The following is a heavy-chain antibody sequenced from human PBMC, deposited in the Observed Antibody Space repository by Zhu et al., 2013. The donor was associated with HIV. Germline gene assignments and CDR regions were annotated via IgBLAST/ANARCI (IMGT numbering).Heavy chain of an antibody. CDR2: IIPILGIA. CDR1: GGTFSSYT. V-gene: IGHV1-69*02. Sequence: QVQLVQSGAEVKKPGSSVKVSCKASGGTFSSYTISWVRQAPGQGLEWMGRIIPILGIANYAQKFQGRVTITADKSTSTAYMELSSLRSEDTAVYYCASEGWGSYRLDAFDIWGQGTMVTVSS. D-gene: IGHD3-16*02. CDR3: ASEGWGSYRLDAFDI. J-gene: IGHJ3*02.